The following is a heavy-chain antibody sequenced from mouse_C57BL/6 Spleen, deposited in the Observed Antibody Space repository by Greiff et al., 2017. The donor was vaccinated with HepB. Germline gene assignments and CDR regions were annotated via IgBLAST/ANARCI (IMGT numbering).Heavy chain of an antibody. CDR2: IYPGDGDT. V-gene: IGHV1-82*01. J-gene: IGHJ2*01. Sequence: VMLVESGPELVKPGASVKISCKASGYAFSSSWMNWVKQRPGKGLEWIGRIYPGDGDTNYNGKFKGKATLTADKSSSTAYMQLSSLTSEDSAVYFCARSGGNYWYYFDYWGQGTTLTVSS. CDR3: ARSGGNYWYYFDY. CDR1: GYAFSSSW. D-gene: IGHD2-1*01.